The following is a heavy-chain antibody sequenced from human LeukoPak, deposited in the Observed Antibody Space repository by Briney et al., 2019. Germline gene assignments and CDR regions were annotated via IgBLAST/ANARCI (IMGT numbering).Heavy chain of an antibody. CDR1: RFTFTTYA. J-gene: IGHJ6*02. D-gene: IGHD3-10*01. V-gene: IGHV3-30*18. Sequence: GGSLRLSCAASRFTFTTYAFHWVRQAPGKGLEWVAAVSFDGSYKYYGDSVKGRFTISRDNSKNTLSLQMNSLRTEDTAVYYCAKDYGAYYYGMDVWGQGTTVTVSS. CDR3: AKDYGAYYYGMDV. CDR2: VSFDGSYK.